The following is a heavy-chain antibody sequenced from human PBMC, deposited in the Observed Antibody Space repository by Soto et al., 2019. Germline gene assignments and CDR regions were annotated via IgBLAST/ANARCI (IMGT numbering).Heavy chain of an antibody. V-gene: IGHV3-23*01. D-gene: IGHD3-10*01. Sequence: EVQLLESGGGLVQPGGSLRISCTASGFTFDNYVMAWVRQAPGKGLEWVAGISGSGDRTNYVDSVKGRFTISRDNSKNRLYLQMKSLRAEDTALYYCAKDYGVRGIMTNLFDSWGQGTLVAVSS. CDR3: AKDYGVRGIMTNLFDS. CDR1: GFTFDNYV. J-gene: IGHJ5*01. CDR2: ISGSGDRT.